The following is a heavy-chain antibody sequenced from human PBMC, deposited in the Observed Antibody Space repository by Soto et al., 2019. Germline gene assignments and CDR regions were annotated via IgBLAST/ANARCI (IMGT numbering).Heavy chain of an antibody. CDR3: ARMYD. D-gene: IGHD3-10*01. Sequence: VQLVESGGGLVQPGGSLRLSCAASGITVSNNYMSWVRQPPGNGMEWVSVIYSGGSTXXXXSVKGRFTISRDNSKNTXXXXXXXXXXXXXXXYYCARMYDWSQGTPVTVSS. J-gene: IGHJ4*02. CDR2: IYSGGST. V-gene: IGHV3-66*01. CDR1: GITVSNNY.